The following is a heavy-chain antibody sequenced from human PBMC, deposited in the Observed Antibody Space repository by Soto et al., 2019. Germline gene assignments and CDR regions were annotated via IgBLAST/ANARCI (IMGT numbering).Heavy chain of an antibody. Sequence: ASVKVSCKASGYTFTSYAMHWVRQAAGQRLEWMGWINAGNGNTKYSQKFQGRVTITRDTSASTAYMELSSLRSEDTAVYYCARDGEKFLEWYRYYYYGMDVWGQGTTVTVSS. CDR2: INAGNGNT. V-gene: IGHV1-3*01. CDR1: GYTFTSYA. D-gene: IGHD3-3*01. CDR3: ARDGEKFLEWYRYYYYGMDV. J-gene: IGHJ6*02.